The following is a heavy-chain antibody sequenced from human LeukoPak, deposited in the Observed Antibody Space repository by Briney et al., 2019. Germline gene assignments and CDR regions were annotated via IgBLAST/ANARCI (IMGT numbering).Heavy chain of an antibody. J-gene: IGHJ4*02. CDR3: ARQSEVSAFDY. CDR1: GGSISGYS. V-gene: IGHV4-59*08. CDR2: ISNSGTT. Sequence: PSETLSLTCTVSGGSISGYSWSWIRQPPGKGLEWIGYISNSGTTNYNPSLKSRVTISVDTSKNQFSLKLSSVTAADTAVYYCARQSEVSAFDYWGQGTLVTVSS.